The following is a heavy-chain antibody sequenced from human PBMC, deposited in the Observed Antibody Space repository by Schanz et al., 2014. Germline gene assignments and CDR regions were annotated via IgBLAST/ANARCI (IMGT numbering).Heavy chain of an antibody. CDR2: IYDRGNT. D-gene: IGHD3-10*01. Sequence: QVQLEESGAGLVKPSGTLSLTCAVSGASVSSDNWWNWVRQPPGKGLEWIGEIYDRGNTNYNPSRKSRVTMSVDDSKNQFSLQLTSVTAADTAVYYCARGGQGFGEPHQRLFEYWGPGTLVTVSS. CDR1: GASVSSDNW. CDR3: ARGGQGFGEPHQRLFEY. V-gene: IGHV4-4*02. J-gene: IGHJ4*02.